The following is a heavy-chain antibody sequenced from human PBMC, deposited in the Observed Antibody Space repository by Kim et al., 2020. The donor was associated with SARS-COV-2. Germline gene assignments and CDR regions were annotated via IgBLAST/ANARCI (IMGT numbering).Heavy chain of an antibody. D-gene: IGHD3-10*01. CDR3: ARPPYGSGSYHWFDP. V-gene: IGHV3-23*01. Sequence: SWKGRFTLSRDNSKNTLYLQMNSLRAEDTAVYYCARPPYGSGSYHWFDPWGQGTLVTVSS. J-gene: IGHJ5*02.